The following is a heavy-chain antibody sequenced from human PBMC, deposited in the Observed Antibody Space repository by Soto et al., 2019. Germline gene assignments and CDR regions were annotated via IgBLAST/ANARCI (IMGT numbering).Heavy chain of an antibody. CDR1: GGSFSGYY. Sequence: SETLSLTCAVYGGSFSGYYWSWIRQPPGKGLEWIGEINHSGSTNYNPSLKSRVTISVDTSKNQFSLKLSSVTAADTAVYYCARGIVVVPAAMWAYYYYYMDVWGKGTTVTVSS. D-gene: IGHD2-2*01. V-gene: IGHV4-34*01. CDR2: INHSGST. CDR3: ARGIVVVPAAMWAYYYYYMDV. J-gene: IGHJ6*03.